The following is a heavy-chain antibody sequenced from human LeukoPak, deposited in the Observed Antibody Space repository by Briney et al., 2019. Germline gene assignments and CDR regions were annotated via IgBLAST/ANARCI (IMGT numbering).Heavy chain of an antibody. D-gene: IGHD3-9*01. Sequence: SETQSLTCAVSGGSISSGGYYWSWIRQPPGKGLEWIGYIYHSGSTYYNPSLKSRVTISVDRSKNQFSLKLSSVTAADTAVYYCARDPPVTGYYDWGQGTLVTVSS. CDR3: ARDPPVTGYYD. J-gene: IGHJ4*02. CDR2: IYHSGST. CDR1: GGSISSGGYY. V-gene: IGHV4-30-2*01.